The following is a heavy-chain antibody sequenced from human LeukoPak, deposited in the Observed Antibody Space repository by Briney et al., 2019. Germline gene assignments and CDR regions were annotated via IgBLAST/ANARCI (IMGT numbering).Heavy chain of an antibody. CDR1: GGSIGSGSYY. CDR2: INHSGST. V-gene: IGHV4-39*07. J-gene: IGHJ4*02. CDR3: ARLRSSSSSSY. D-gene: IGHD6-6*01. Sequence: SQTLSLTCTVSGGSIGSGSYYWSWIRQPPGKGLEWIGEINHSGSTNYNPSLKSRVTISVDTSKNQFSLKLSSVTAADTAVYYCARLRSSSSSSYWGQGTLVTVSS.